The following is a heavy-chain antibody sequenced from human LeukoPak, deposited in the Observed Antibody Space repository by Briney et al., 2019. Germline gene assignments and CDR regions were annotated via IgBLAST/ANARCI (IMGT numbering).Heavy chain of an antibody. D-gene: IGHD6-19*01. CDR1: GFTFSSYS. V-gene: IGHV3-21*04. Sequence: PGGSLRLSCAASGFTFSSYSMNWVRQAPGKGLEWVSSISGSSYYIYYADSVKGRFTISRDNAKNSLYLQMNSLRAEDTAVYYCAKAGDPGIAVAGRFFGDYWGQGTLVTVSS. CDR3: AKAGDPGIAVAGRFFGDY. J-gene: IGHJ4*02. CDR2: ISGSSYYI.